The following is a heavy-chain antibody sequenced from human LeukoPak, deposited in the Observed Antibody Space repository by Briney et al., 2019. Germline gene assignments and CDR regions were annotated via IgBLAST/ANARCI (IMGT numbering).Heavy chain of an antibody. J-gene: IGHJ2*01. V-gene: IGHV3-23*01. D-gene: IGHD4-17*01. CDR1: GFTFSSYA. CDR2: VSIGGTNA. Sequence: GGSLRLSCAASGFTFSSYAMSWVRQAPGKGLEWVSAVSIGGTNAYYADSGKGRFTISRDNSKNTLYLQMNSLRVEDTAVYYCAKDRTTVSYWYFDLWGRGTLVTVSS. CDR3: AKDRTTVSYWYFDL.